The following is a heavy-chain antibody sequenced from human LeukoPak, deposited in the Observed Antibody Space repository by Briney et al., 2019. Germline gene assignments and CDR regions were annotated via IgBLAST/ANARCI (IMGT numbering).Heavy chain of an antibody. CDR3: ARARIAAPYGMDV. Sequence: ASVTVSFTASGYTFTIYGISWVRQAPGQGLEWMGWISAYNGNTNYAQKLQGRVTITTDTSTSTAYMELRSLRSADTAVYYCARARIAAPYGMDVWGQGTTVTVSS. CDR2: ISAYNGNT. CDR1: GYTFTIYG. J-gene: IGHJ6*02. V-gene: IGHV1-18*01. D-gene: IGHD6-6*01.